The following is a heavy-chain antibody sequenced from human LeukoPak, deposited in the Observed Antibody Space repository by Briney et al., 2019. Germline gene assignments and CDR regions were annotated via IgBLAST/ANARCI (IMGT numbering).Heavy chain of an antibody. V-gene: IGHV4-39*07. J-gene: IGHJ3*02. Sequence: SETLSLTCIVSGGSISSSNYYWGWIRQSPGKGLEWIGSIYSRGSTYYNPSLKSRVIVSSDMSKNQFSLMLNSLTAADTAVYYCARSDGYGLVGIWGQGTMVTVSS. D-gene: IGHD3-10*01. CDR2: IYSRGST. CDR3: ARSDGYGLVGI. CDR1: GGSISSSNYY.